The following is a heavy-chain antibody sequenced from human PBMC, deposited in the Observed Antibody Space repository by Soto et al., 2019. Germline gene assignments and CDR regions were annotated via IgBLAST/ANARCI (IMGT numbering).Heavy chain of an antibody. V-gene: IGHV4-59*08. Sequence: SETLSLTCTVSGGSISSYYWSWIRQPPGKGLEWIGYIYYSGSTNYNPSLKSRVTISVDTSKNQFSLKLSSVTAADTAVYYCARHYNWKLDSWGQGTLVTVSS. J-gene: IGHJ5*01. CDR1: GGSISSYY. CDR3: ARHYNWKLDS. CDR2: IYYSGST. D-gene: IGHD1-20*01.